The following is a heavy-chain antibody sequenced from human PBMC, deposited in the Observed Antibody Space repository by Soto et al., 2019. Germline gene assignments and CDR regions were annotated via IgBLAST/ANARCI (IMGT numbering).Heavy chain of an antibody. CDR2: ISGSGGST. CDR1: GFTFSSYA. J-gene: IGHJ4*02. Sequence: EVQLLESGGGLVQPGGSLRLSCAASGFTFSSYAMSWVRQAPGKGLEWVSAISGSGGSTYYADSVKGRFTISRDNSKNTLYLQMNSLRAEDTAVYYCAKGPKKPTRLIEAPFDYWGQGTLVTVSS. V-gene: IGHV3-23*01. CDR3: AKGPKKPTRLIEAPFDY.